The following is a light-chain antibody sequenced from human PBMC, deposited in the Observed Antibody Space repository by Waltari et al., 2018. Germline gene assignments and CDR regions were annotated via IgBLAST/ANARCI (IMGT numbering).Light chain of an antibody. Sequence: DIQMTQSPSTLSASVGDRVTITCRPGQSIYIWLAWYQEKPGKATNVLIYQASSLQNGVPSRFSGSGSGTEFTLTISSLQPDDFATYYCQQYNYYPYSFGQGTKLEI. CDR1: QSIYIW. CDR3: QQYNYYPYS. V-gene: IGKV1-5*03. CDR2: QAS. J-gene: IGKJ2*01.